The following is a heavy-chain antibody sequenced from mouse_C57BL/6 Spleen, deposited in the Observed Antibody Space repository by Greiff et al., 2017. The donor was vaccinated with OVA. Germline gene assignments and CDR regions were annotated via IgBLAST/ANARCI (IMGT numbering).Heavy chain of an antibody. J-gene: IGHJ4*01. CDR3: ARRIYYGNYAMDY. CDR2: ISSGSSTI. Sequence: EVQVVESGGGLVKPGGSLKLSCAASGFTFSDYGMHWVRQAPEKGLEWVAYISSGSSTIYYADTVKGRFTISRDNAKNTLFLQMTSLRSEDTAMYYCARRIYYGNYAMDYWGQGTSVTVSS. V-gene: IGHV5-17*01. D-gene: IGHD2-1*01. CDR1: GFTFSDYG.